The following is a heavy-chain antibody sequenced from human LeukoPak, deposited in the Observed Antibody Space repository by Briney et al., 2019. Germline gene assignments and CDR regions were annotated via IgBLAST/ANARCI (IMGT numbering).Heavy chain of an antibody. CDR1: GFTFSSYA. D-gene: IGHD3-22*01. J-gene: IGHJ3*02. CDR2: IYASGSAT. Sequence: PGGSLRLSCVASGFTFSSYAMTWVRQAPGKGLEWVSGIYASGSATHYADTVKGRFTISRDNSKNTLYLQMNSLRAEDTAVYYCAKRPRDSSGYYLGAFDMWGQGTMVTVSS. V-gene: IGHV3-23*01. CDR3: AKRPRDSSGYYLGAFDM.